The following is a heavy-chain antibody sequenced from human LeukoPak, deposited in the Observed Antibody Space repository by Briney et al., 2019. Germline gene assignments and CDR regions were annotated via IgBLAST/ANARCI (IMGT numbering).Heavy chain of an antibody. Sequence: ASVKVSCKASGYTFTSYAMNWVRQAPGQGLEWMGWINTNTGNPTYAQGFTGRFVFSLDTSVSTAYLQISSLKAEDTAVYYCARFGSSGYSPYDAFDIWGQGTKVTVSS. D-gene: IGHD3-22*01. V-gene: IGHV7-4-1*02. CDR2: INTNTGNP. CDR1: GYTFTSYA. CDR3: ARFGSSGYSPYDAFDI. J-gene: IGHJ3*02.